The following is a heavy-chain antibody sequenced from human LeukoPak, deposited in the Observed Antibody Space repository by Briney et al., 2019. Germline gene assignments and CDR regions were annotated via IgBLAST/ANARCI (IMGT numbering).Heavy chain of an antibody. Sequence: GSVTVSCKASRYIFTSYYIHWVRQAPGQGLEWMGWINPNNSGTKYGNKFQGRVTMTSDTSISTAYMELSRMRYDDTAMYYCARDRGSSWFADYWGQGTLVSASS. J-gene: IGHJ4*02. D-gene: IGHD6-13*01. CDR3: ARDRGSSWFADY. V-gene: IGHV1-2*02. CDR1: RYIFTSYY. CDR2: INPNNSGT.